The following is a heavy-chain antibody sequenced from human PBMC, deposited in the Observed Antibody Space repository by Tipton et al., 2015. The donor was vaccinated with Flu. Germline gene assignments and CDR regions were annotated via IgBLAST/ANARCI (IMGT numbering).Heavy chain of an antibody. D-gene: IGHD4-11*01. CDR2: IFHSGNS. Sequence: LRLPCAVSGYSIRSSNYYWGWIRQPPGKGLGWIGNIFHSGNSYHNPSLKSRVTMSVETSKNQFSLKLSSVTAADTAVYYCARRDYSNYVSEPKNWFDSLVQGALVIVSS. CDR1: GYSIRSSNYY. CDR3: ARRDYSNYVSEPKNWFDS. J-gene: IGHJ5*01. V-gene: IGHV4-38-2*01.